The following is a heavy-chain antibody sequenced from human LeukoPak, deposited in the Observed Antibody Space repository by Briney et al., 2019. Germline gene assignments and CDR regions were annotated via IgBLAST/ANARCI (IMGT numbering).Heavy chain of an antibody. CDR1: GFSLSTSGVG. CDR2: IYWNDDK. Sequence: SGPTLVKPTQTLTLTCTFSGFSLSTSGVGVGWIRQPPGKALEWLALIYWNDDKRYSPSLKSKLTISKDTSKNQVVLTMTNMDPVDTATYYCARSYSDYDYFNNWFDPWGQGTLVTVSS. D-gene: IGHD5-12*01. CDR3: ARSYSDYDYFNNWFDP. J-gene: IGHJ5*02. V-gene: IGHV2-5*01.